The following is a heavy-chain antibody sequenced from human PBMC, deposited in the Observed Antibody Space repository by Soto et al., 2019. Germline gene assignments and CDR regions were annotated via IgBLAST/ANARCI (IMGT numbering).Heavy chain of an antibody. Sequence: PSETLSLTCAVYGGSFSGYYWSWIRQPPGKGLEWIGEINHSGSTNYNPSLKSRVTISVDTSKNQFSLKLSSVTAADTAVYYCASKLFLSALFGVVTTHFDYWGQGTLVTVSS. CDR2: INHSGST. V-gene: IGHV4-34*01. D-gene: IGHD3-3*01. CDR1: GGSFSGYY. CDR3: ASKLFLSALFGVVTTHFDY. J-gene: IGHJ4*02.